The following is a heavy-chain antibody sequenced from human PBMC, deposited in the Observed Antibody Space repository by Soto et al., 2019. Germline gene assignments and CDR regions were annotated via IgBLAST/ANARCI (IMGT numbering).Heavy chain of an antibody. D-gene: IGHD4-17*01. J-gene: IGHJ4*02. Sequence: GGSLRLSCAASGFTFSSYAMSWVRQAPGKGLEWVSAISGSGGSTYYADSVKGRFTISRDNSKNTLYLQMNSLRAEDTAVYYCAKVPAPPSTVTKNAVNYWGQGTLVTVS. CDR3: AKVPAPPSTVTKNAVNY. CDR1: GFTFSSYA. CDR2: ISGSGGST. V-gene: IGHV3-23*01.